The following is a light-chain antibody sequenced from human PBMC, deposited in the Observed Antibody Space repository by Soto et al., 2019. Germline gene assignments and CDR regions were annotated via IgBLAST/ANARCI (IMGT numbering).Light chain of an antibody. CDR3: QSYDTGLTGHVL. CDR2: EVN. CDR1: SSDIGGYNY. J-gene: IGLJ2*01. Sequence: QSALTQPASVSGSPGQSITVSCTGTSSDIGGYNYVSWYQHHPGKAPQLIIYEVNLRPSGVSDRFSASKSGDTASLTISGLQAGDEADYYCQSYDTGLTGHVLFGGGTQLTVL. V-gene: IGLV2-14*01.